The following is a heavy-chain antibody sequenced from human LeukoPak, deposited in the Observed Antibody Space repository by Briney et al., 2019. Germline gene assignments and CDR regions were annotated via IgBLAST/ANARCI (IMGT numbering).Heavy chain of an antibody. V-gene: IGHV4-4*07. CDR2: IYTSGST. CDR1: GGSISSYY. CDR3: ARVALAGAFDI. Sequence: SETLSLTCTVSGGSISSYYWSWIRQPAGKGLAWIGRIYTSGSTNYNTSLKSRFTMSVDTSKNQFSLKLSSVTAADTAVYYWARVALAGAFDIWGQGTMVTVSS. J-gene: IGHJ3*02. D-gene: IGHD6-19*01.